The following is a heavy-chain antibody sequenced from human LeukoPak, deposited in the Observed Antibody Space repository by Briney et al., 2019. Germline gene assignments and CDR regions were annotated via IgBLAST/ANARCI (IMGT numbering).Heavy chain of an antibody. CDR2: ISNSSPNI. CDR3: VKDRKYYGSGSRFDP. Sequence: GGSLRLSCAASGFTFISYSMNWVRQAPGKGLEWVSSISNSSPNIYYADSVKGRFTISRDSAKDSLFLQMNSLRAEDTAVYYCVKDRKYYGSGSRFDPWGRGTLVTVSS. V-gene: IGHV3-21*04. D-gene: IGHD3-10*01. CDR1: GFTFISYS. J-gene: IGHJ5*02.